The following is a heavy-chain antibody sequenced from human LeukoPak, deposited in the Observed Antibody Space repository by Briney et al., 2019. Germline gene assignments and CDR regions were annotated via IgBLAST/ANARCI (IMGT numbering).Heavy chain of an antibody. CDR3: ARVSGSYSWPLFDY. J-gene: IGHJ4*02. V-gene: IGHV1-3*01. D-gene: IGHD1-26*01. CDR2: INAGNSNT. CDR1: GYTFTSYA. Sequence: ASVKVSCKASGYTFTSYAMHWVRQAPGLRLEWMGWINAGNSNTKYSQKFQGRVTITRDTSASTAYMELSSLRSEDTAVYYCARVSGSYSWPLFDYWGQGTLVSVSS.